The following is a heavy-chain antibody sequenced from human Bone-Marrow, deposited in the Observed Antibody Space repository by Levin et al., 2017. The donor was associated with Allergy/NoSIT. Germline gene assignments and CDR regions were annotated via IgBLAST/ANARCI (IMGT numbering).Heavy chain of an antibody. Sequence: HGESLKISCAASGFTFSNYFMHWVRQAPGKGLEWMAVVSYDGNIKYYADSVKGRFTISRDDSKNTLYLQMNSLRAEDTALYYCASSVVGGGYYFDYWGQGTLVTVSS. CDR1: GFTFSNYF. CDR2: VSYDGNIK. CDR3: ASSVVGGGYYFDY. J-gene: IGHJ4*02. V-gene: IGHV3-30-3*01. D-gene: IGHD2-15*01.